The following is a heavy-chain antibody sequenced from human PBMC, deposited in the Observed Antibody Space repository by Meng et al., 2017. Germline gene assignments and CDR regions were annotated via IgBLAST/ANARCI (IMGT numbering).Heavy chain of an antibody. D-gene: IGHD1-26*01. Sequence: ASVKVSCKASGYTFTSYGISWVRQAPGQGLEWMGWISAYNGNTNYAQKFQGRVTMTRDTSISTAYMELSRLRSDDTAVYYCARGGNQPRSLVDYWGQGTLVTVSS. CDR1: GYTFTSYG. V-gene: IGHV1-18*01. CDR2: ISAYNGNT. J-gene: IGHJ4*02. CDR3: ARGGNQPRSLVDY.